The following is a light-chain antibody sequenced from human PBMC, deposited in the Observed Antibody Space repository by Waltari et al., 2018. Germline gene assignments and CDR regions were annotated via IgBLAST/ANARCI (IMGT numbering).Light chain of an antibody. CDR1: SSDVGGYNY. Sequence: QSALPQPASVSGSPGQSITISCTGTSSDVGGYNYVSWYQQHPGKAPKLMIYDVSNRPSGVSNRFSGSKSGNTASLTISGLQAEDEADYYCSSYTRSSTLEVFGTGTKVTVL. CDR3: SSYTRSSTLEV. J-gene: IGLJ1*01. V-gene: IGLV2-14*03. CDR2: DVS.